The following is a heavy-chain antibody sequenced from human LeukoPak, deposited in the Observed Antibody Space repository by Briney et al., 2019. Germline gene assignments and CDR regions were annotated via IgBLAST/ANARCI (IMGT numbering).Heavy chain of an antibody. D-gene: IGHD1-26*01. CDR2: IYSGGST. Sequence: GGSLRLSCAASGFTVSSYYMSCVRQAPGKGLEWVSVIYSGGSTFYADSVKGRFTISRDNSKNTLYLQMNSLRAEDTAVYYCAREIIAGGRADYFDYWGQGTLVTVSS. CDR3: AREIIAGGRADYFDY. J-gene: IGHJ4*02. V-gene: IGHV3-66*01. CDR1: GFTVSSYY.